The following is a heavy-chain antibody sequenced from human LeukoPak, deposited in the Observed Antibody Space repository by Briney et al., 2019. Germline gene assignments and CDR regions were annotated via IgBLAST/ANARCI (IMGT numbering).Heavy chain of an antibody. V-gene: IGHV4-34*01. J-gene: IGHJ4*02. D-gene: IGHD3-16*01. Sequence: SETLSLTCAVYGGSFSGYYWSWIRQPPGKGLEWIGEINHSGSTNYNPSLKSRVTISADTSRNQFSLKLSSVTARDTAVYYCASYVSRTMRDSWGQGTLVSVSS. CDR3: ASYVSRTMRDS. CDR2: INHSGST. CDR1: GGSFSGYY.